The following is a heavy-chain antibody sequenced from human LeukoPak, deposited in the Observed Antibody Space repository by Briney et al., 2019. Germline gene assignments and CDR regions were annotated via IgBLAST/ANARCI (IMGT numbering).Heavy chain of an antibody. Sequence: SETLSLTCAVCGGSFSGYYWSWFRQPPGKGLEWIGEINHSGSTNYNPSLKSRVTISVDTSKNQFSLKLSSVTAADTAVYYCAIGIPDYAGGGYFQHWGQGTLVTVSS. J-gene: IGHJ1*01. V-gene: IGHV4-34*01. CDR3: AIGIPDYAGGGYFQH. CDR1: GGSFSGYY. D-gene: IGHD3-16*01. CDR2: INHSGST.